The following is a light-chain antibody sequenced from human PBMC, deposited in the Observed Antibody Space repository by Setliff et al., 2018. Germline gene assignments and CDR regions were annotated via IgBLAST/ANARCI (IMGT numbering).Light chain of an antibody. CDR1: SSDVGSYDL. CDR2: GVS. J-gene: IGLJ1*01. V-gene: IGLV2-14*03. CDR3: NAYASDTTYV. Sequence: QSALTQPASVSGSPGQSITISCSGTSSDVGSYDLVSWYKQHPGKAPKLIIYGVSDRPSGVSSRFSGSKSGNTAYLTISGLQTVDEAEYYCNAYASDTTYVFGSGTKGTVL.